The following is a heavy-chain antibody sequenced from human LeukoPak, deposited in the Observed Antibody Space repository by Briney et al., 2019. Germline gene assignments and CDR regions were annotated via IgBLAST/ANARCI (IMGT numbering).Heavy chain of an antibody. CDR2: ISSSSSNI. Sequence: GGSLRLSCAASGFTFSTYSMNWVRQAPGKGLEWVSYISSSSSNIYYADSVKGRFTISRDNAKNSLYLQMNSLRDEDTAVYYCARDRSGYYLFDYWGQGALVTVST. J-gene: IGHJ4*02. V-gene: IGHV3-48*02. CDR1: GFTFSTYS. D-gene: IGHD3-22*01. CDR3: ARDRSGYYLFDY.